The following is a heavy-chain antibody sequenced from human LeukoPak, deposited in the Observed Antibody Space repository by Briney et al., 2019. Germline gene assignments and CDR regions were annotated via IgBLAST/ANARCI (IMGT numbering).Heavy chain of an antibody. CDR2: INHSGST. J-gene: IGHJ5*02. V-gene: IGHV4-34*01. D-gene: IGHD6-13*01. CDR1: GGSLSGYY. CDR3: VRSSWLRSWSGWFGP. Sequence: SATLSLTCAVYGGSLSGYYWSWIRQPPRKGLEWIGEINHSGSTNYNPSLKSRVTISVDTSKNQFSLKLSSVTAADTAVYYCVRSSWLRSWSGWFGPWGQGTLATVSS.